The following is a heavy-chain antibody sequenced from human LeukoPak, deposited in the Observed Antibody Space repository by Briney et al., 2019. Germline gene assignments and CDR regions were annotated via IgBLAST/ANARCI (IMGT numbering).Heavy chain of an antibody. CDR2: INSDGSNT. V-gene: IGHV3-74*01. Sequence: GGSLRLSCAASGFTFSSYWMHWVRQAPGKGLVWVSCINSDGSNTTYADSVKGRFTISRDNAKNTLYLQMNSLRAEDTAVYYCARDRAYDYNGMDVWGQGNTVTVSS. CDR1: GFTFSSYW. CDR3: ARDRAYDYNGMDV. J-gene: IGHJ6*02.